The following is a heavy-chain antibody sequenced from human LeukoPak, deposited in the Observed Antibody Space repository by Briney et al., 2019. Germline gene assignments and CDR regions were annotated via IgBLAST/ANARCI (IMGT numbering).Heavy chain of an antibody. J-gene: IGHJ4*02. D-gene: IGHD4-17*01. CDR2: LYSDGRT. CDR1: GFTVSNNY. Sequence: GGSLRLSCAASGFTVSNNYMSWVRQAPGKGLEWVSILYSDGRTFYAGSVKGRFTISRDNSRNTLYLQMNSLRAEDTAVYYCAKEGGGPTVTTLFDYWGQGTLVTVSS. CDR3: AKEGGGPTVTTLFDY. V-gene: IGHV3-53*01.